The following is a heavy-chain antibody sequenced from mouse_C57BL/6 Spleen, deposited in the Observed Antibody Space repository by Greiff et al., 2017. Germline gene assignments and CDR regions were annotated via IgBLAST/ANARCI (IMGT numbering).Heavy chain of an antibody. V-gene: IGHV8-12*01. CDR2: IYWDDDK. CDR1: GFSLSTSGMG. D-gene: IGHD2-1*01. Sequence: QVTLKESGPGILQSSQTLSLTCSFSGFSLSTSGMGVSWIRQPSGKGLEWLAHIYWDDDKRYNPSLKSRLTISKDTSRNQVFLKITSVDTADTATYYCARRAPYGNYSYYAMDYWGQGTSVTVSS. J-gene: IGHJ4*01. CDR3: ARRAPYGNYSYYAMDY.